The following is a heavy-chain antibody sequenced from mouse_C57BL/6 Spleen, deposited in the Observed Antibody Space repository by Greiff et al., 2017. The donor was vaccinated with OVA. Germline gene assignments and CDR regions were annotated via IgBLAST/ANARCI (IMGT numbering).Heavy chain of an antibody. D-gene: IGHD2-1*01. V-gene: IGHV1-7*01. CDR1: GYTFTSYW. Sequence: QVQLQQPGAELAKPGASVKLSCKASGYTFTSYWMHWVKQRPGQGLEWIGYINPSSGYTKYNQKFKDKATLTAEKSSSTAYMQLSSLTYEDSAVYYCANLLWYLDYWGQGTTLTVSS. CDR3: ANLLWYLDY. J-gene: IGHJ2*01. CDR2: INPSSGYT.